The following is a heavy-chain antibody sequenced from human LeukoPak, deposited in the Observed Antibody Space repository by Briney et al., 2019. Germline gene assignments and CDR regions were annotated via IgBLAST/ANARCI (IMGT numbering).Heavy chain of an antibody. J-gene: IGHJ3*02. CDR1: GFKFDGYA. CDR3: VKDDFCPECGFDI. D-gene: IGHD3-3*01. CDR2: ISGDGRNT. Sequence: GALRLSFAASGFKFDGYAMHWVRQPPGKGLEWVSLISGDGRNTYYSDSVKGRFTISRDNSKNSLNLQMKSLRTEDTALYYCVKDDFCPECGFDIWGQGTMVTVSS. V-gene: IGHV3-43*02.